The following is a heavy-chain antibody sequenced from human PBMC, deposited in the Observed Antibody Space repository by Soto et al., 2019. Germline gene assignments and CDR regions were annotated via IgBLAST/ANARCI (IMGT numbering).Heavy chain of an antibody. J-gene: IGHJ5*02. V-gene: IGHV4-59*01. CDR1: GGSINGYY. D-gene: IGHD2-2*02. CDR2: IYYSRST. CDR3: ARDIPGDGP. Sequence: QMQRQESGPGLVKPSENLSLTCTVSGGSINGYYWSWIRQPPGKGLEWIGYIYYSRSTNYNPSLKSRVTISVDTSKNQFSLKVNSVTAADTAVYYCARDIPGDGPWGQGTLVTVSS.